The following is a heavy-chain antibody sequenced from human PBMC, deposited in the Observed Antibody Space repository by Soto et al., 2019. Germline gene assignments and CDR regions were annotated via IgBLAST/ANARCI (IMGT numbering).Heavy chain of an antibody. V-gene: IGHV3-23*01. CDR1: GSTFTSSV. CDR2: LGLIPRHT. J-gene: IGHJ4*02. CDR3: AAYADGPYRPPYDY. D-gene: IGHD3-16*02. Sequence: GGSLRLSCAASGSTFTSSVMAWVRRRPGRGLEWISSLGLIPRHTFYADSVKGRFTISRDNSRTTLYLQMTGLTFDDTAVYYCAAYADGPYRPPYDYWGQGTQVTVSS.